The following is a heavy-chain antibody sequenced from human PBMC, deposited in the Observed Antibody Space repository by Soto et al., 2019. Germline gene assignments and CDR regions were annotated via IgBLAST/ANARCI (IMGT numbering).Heavy chain of an antibody. CDR3: ARDYSSGFDY. V-gene: IGHV4-34*01. CDR2: NNPSGSA. Sequence: SETLSLTCAVYGGSFSGNYWSWIRQPPGKGLEWIGENNPSGSARYNPSLKSRVTISADASKKQFSLKVYSVTAADTAVYYCARDYSSGFDYWGQGTLVTVSS. D-gene: IGHD6-19*01. CDR1: GGSFSGNY. J-gene: IGHJ4*02.